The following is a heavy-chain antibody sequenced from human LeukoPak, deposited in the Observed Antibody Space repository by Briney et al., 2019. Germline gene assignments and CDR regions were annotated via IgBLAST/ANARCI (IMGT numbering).Heavy chain of an antibody. D-gene: IGHD6-19*01. CDR1: GDSISSGDYY. CDR3: ARAVAGPNWFDS. V-gene: IGHV4-61*02. Sequence: PSETLSLTCTVSGDSISSGDYYWSWIRQPAGKGLEWIGRIYTSGSTNYNPSLKSRVTISVDTSKNQFSLKLSSVTAADTAVYYCARAVAGPNWFDSWGQGTLVTVSS. CDR2: IYTSGST. J-gene: IGHJ5*01.